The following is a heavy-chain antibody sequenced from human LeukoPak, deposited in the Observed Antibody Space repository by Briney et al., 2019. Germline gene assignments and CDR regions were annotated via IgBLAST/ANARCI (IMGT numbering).Heavy chain of an antibody. Sequence: GGSLRLSCAASGFTFSSYEMNWVRQAPGKGLEWVSYISSSGSTIYYADSVKGRFTISRDNAKNSLYLQMNSLRAEDTAVYYCAREASSGWYWYFDLWGRGTLVTASS. D-gene: IGHD6-19*01. CDR3: AREASSGWYWYFDL. V-gene: IGHV3-48*03. CDR2: ISSSGSTI. J-gene: IGHJ2*01. CDR1: GFTFSSYE.